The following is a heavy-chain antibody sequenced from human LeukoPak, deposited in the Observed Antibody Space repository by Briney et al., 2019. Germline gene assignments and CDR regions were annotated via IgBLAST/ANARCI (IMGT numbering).Heavy chain of an antibody. CDR3: VRGYSAYQRYYYYYMDV. J-gene: IGHJ6*03. Sequence: GGSLRLSCAASGFTFSDYYMSWIRQAPGKGLEWVSYISSSGSTIYYADSVKGRFTVSRDNSKDSLYLQMSSLRVDDTALYYCVRGYSAYQRYYYYYMDVWGKGTTVTVSS. CDR2: ISSSGSTI. CDR1: GFTFSDYY. D-gene: IGHD5-12*01. V-gene: IGHV3-11*01.